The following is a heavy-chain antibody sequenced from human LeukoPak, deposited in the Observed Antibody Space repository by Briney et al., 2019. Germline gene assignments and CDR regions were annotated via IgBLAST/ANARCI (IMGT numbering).Heavy chain of an antibody. D-gene: IGHD7-27*01. CDR2: IYHSGST. J-gene: IGHJ5*02. V-gene: IGHV4-39*01. Sequence: PSETLSLTRTVSGASISNTGYYWGWIRQPPGKGLEWIGNIYHSGSTYYSPSLKSRVTLSVDTSKNQFSLKLGSVTAADTAVYYCAGLLNGGASHWFDPWGQGTLVTVSS. CDR1: GASISNTGYY. CDR3: AGLLNGGASHWFDP.